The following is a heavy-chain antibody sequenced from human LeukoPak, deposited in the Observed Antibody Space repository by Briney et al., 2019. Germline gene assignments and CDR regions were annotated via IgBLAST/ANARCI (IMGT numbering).Heavy chain of an antibody. CDR3: AKARYCSGGSCLFDY. CDR1: GFTFSSHA. Sequence: GGSLRLSCAASGFTFSSHAMSWVRQAPGKGLEWVSAISGSGGSTYYADSVKGRFTISRDNSKNTLYLQMNSLRAEDTAVYYCAKARYCSGGSCLFDYWGQGTLVTVSS. D-gene: IGHD2-15*01. V-gene: IGHV3-23*01. CDR2: ISGSGGST. J-gene: IGHJ4*02.